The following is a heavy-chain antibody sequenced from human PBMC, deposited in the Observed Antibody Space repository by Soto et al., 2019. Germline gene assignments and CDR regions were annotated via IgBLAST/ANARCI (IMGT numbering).Heavy chain of an antibody. CDR2: IYYSGNT. J-gene: IGHJ3*02. CDR3: GRSYGYGFDI. CDR1: GGSISSYY. V-gene: IGHV4-59*01. D-gene: IGHD5-18*01. Sequence: ASETLSLTCTASGGSISSYYWSLIRQPPGKGLEWIGYIYYSGNTNYNPSLKSRVTISVDTSKNQFSLKLSAVTSADTAVYFCGRSYGYGFDIRGQGTMVTVSS.